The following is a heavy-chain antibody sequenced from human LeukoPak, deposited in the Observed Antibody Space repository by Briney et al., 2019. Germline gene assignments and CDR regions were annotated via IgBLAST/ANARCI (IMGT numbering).Heavy chain of an antibody. CDR2: ISSSGSTI. D-gene: IGHD4-17*01. V-gene: IGHV3-11*01. Sequence: GGSLRLSCAASGFTFSDYYMSWIRQAPGKGPEWVSYISSSGSTIYYADSVKGRFTISRDNAKNSLYLQMNSLRAEDTAVYYCASPSVDYGEPFDYWGQGTLVTVSS. CDR3: ASPSVDYGEPFDY. CDR1: GFTFSDYY. J-gene: IGHJ4*02.